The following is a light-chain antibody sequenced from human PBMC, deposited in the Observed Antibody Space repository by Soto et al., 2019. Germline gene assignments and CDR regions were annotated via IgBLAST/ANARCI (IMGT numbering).Light chain of an antibody. Sequence: DIQMTQSPSSLSASVGDRVTITCRASQSVGTYLSWYQQKEGKAPKLLIYAASTLQSGVPSRFSGSGSGTDFTLTISSLQPEDFATYYCQQLNSYPITFGQGTRLENK. V-gene: IGKV1-17*01. J-gene: IGKJ5*01. CDR2: AAS. CDR1: QSVGTY. CDR3: QQLNSYPIT.